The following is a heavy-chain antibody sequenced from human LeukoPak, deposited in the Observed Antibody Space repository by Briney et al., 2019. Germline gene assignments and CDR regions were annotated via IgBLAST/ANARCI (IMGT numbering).Heavy chain of an antibody. J-gene: IGHJ2*01. CDR2: IKQDGSEK. V-gene: IGHV3-7*01. CDR1: GFTFSSYW. CDR3: ARDRVVVVAGYWYFDL. Sequence: GGSLRLSCAASGFTFSSYWMSWVRQAPGKGLEWVANIKQDGSEKYYVDSVKGRFTISRDNAKNSLYLLMNSLRAEDTAVYYCARDRVVVVAGYWYFDLWGRGTLVTVSS. D-gene: IGHD2-15*01.